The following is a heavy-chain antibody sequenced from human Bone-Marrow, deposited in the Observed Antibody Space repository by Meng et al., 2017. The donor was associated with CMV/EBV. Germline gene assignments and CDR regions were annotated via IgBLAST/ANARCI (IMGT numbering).Heavy chain of an antibody. Sequence: ASVKVSCKASGYTFTSYGISWVRQAPGQGLEWMGWINPNSGGTNYAQKFQGRVTMTRETSISTAYMELSRLRSDDTAVYYCASTRLGILGDWGQGTLVTVSS. CDR2: INPNSGGT. J-gene: IGHJ4*02. CDR3: ASTRLGILGD. CDR1: GYTFTSYG. D-gene: IGHD3-16*01. V-gene: IGHV1-2*02.